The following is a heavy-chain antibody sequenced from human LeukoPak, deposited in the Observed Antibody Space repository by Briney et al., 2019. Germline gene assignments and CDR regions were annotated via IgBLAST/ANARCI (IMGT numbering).Heavy chain of an antibody. D-gene: IGHD3-3*01. CDR3: QSRYLEWLLEY. CDR1: GGSISSGGYY. CDR2: IYYSGSA. V-gene: IGHV4-31*03. J-gene: IGHJ4*02. Sequence: PSETLSLTCTVSGGSISSGGYYWSWIRQHPGKGLEWIGYIYYSGSAYYNPSLKSRVTISVDTSENQFSLKLSSVTAADTAVYYCQSRYLEWLLEYWGQGTLVTVSS.